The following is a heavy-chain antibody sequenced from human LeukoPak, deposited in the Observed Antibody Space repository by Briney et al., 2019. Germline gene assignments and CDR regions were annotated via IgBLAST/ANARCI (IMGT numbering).Heavy chain of an antibody. J-gene: IGHJ6*02. Sequence: ASVKVSCKASGYTFTSYGISWVRQAPGQGLEWMGWISAYNGNTNYAQKLQSRVTMTTDTSTSTAYMELRSLRSDDTAVYYCTREGRRVVSSYYYYGMDVRGQGTTVTVSS. CDR2: ISAYNGNT. D-gene: IGHD6-6*01. CDR1: GYTFTSYG. CDR3: TREGRRVVSSYYYYGMDV. V-gene: IGHV1-18*01.